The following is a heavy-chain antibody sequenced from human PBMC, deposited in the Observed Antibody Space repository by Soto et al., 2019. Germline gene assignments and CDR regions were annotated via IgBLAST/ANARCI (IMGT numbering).Heavy chain of an antibody. D-gene: IGHD6-13*01. CDR1: GGSISSYY. Sequence: QVQLQESGPGLVKPSETLSLTCTVSGGSISSYYWSWIRQPPGKGLEWIGYIYYSGSTNYNPSLKSRVTISVDTSKNHFALKLSSVTAADTAVYYCASLLGGIAAAGTLDYWGQGTLVTVSS. CDR3: ASLLGGIAAAGTLDY. V-gene: IGHV4-59*08. CDR2: IYYSGST. J-gene: IGHJ4*02.